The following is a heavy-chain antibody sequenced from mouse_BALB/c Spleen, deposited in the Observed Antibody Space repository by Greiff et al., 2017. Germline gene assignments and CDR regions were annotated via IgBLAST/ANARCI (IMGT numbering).Heavy chain of an antibody. J-gene: IGHJ3*01. Sequence: EVQGVESGGGLVKPGGSLKLSCAASGFTFSDYYMYWVRQTPEKRLEWVATISDGGSYTYYPDSVKGRFTISRDNAKNNLYLQMSSLKSEDTAMYYCARGGGYGYLFAYWGQGTLVTVSA. CDR1: GFTFSDYY. CDR2: ISDGGSYT. CDR3: ARGGGYGYLFAY. V-gene: IGHV5-4*02. D-gene: IGHD2-2*01.